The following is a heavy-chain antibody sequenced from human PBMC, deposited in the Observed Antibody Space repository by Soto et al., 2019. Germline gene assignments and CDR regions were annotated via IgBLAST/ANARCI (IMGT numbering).Heavy chain of an antibody. CDR3: AKDVHYDIVTGIEYFHH. D-gene: IGHD3-9*01. V-gene: IGHV3-23*01. CDR2: ISGSGRIT. Sequence: PGGSLRLSCAASGFTISSCAMSWVRRATGKGLEWVSGISGSGRITKYADSVKGRFIISRDNFKNTLFLQMNSLRAEDTAVYYCAKDVHYDIVTGIEYFHHWAQGTLVTVS. J-gene: IGHJ1*01. CDR1: GFTISSCA.